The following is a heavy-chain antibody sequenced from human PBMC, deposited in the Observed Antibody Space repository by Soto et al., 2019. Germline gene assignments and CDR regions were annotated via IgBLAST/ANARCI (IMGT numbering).Heavy chain of an antibody. J-gene: IGHJ4*02. V-gene: IGHV3-23*01. CDR2: INGGDGAT. CDR3: AKDRQPDGIWTIDY. D-gene: IGHD3-9*01. Sequence: PGGSMRLSCSASGFAFTSYTMNWVRQAPGRSLEWVSAINGGDGATYYADSVKGRFTISRDNSNNVLFLQMDSLRVEDTAAYYCAKDRQPDGIWTIDYWGQGSLVTVSS. CDR1: GFAFTSYT.